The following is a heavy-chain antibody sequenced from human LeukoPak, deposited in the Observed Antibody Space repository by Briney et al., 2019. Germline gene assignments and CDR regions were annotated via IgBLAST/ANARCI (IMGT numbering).Heavy chain of an antibody. V-gene: IGHV4-39*01. CDR3: ARSPTYYYDSSGYYYPFDY. CDR1: GGSFSSYY. J-gene: IGHJ4*02. Sequence: SETLSLTCAVYGGSFSSYYWGWIRQPPGKGLEWIGSIYYSGSTYYNPSLKSRVTISVDTSKNQFSLKLSSVTAADTAVYYCARSPTYYYDSSGYYYPFDYWGQGTLVTVSS. CDR2: IYYSGST. D-gene: IGHD3-22*01.